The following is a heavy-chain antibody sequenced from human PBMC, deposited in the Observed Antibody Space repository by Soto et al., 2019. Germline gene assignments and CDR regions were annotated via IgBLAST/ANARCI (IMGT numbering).Heavy chain of an antibody. Sequence: QVQLVQAGAEVKKPGASVKVSCKASGYTFTSYGISWVRQAPGQGREWMGWTSAYNGNTNYVQTLQGRGTKTTDTSTSTSYMELSSLTADDTAVYYCVVAAQSYYFDYWCQGTLVTVSS. J-gene: IGHJ4*02. D-gene: IGHD2-15*01. CDR1: GYTFTSYG. CDR2: TSAYNGNT. CDR3: VVAAQSYYFDY. V-gene: IGHV1-18*01.